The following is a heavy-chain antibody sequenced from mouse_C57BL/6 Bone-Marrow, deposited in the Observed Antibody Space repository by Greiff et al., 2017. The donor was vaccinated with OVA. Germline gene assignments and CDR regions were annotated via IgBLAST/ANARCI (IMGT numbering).Heavy chain of an antibody. CDR3: ARAAGTVYAMDY. D-gene: IGHD4-1*01. V-gene: IGHV1-4*01. CDR2: INPSSGYT. CDR1: GYTFTSYT. Sequence: QVQLKESGAELARPGASVQMSCKASGYTFTSYTMHWVKQRPGQGLEWIGYINPSSGYTKYNQKFKDKATLTADKSSSTAYMQLSSLTSEDSAVYYCARAAGTVYAMDYWGQGTSVTVSS. J-gene: IGHJ4*01.